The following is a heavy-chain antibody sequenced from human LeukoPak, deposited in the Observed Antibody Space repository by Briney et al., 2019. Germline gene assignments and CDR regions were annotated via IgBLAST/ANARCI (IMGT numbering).Heavy chain of an antibody. CDR1: GGTFSSYA. Sequence: SVKVSCKASGGTFSSYAISWVRQAPGQGLEWMGGIIPIFGTANYAQKFQGRVTITADESTSTAYMELSSLRSEDTAVYYCARGFGSSWPYYYYYGMDVWGQGTTVTVSS. J-gene: IGHJ6*02. V-gene: IGHV1-69*13. CDR2: IIPIFGTA. D-gene: IGHD6-13*01. CDR3: ARGFGSSWPYYYYYGMDV.